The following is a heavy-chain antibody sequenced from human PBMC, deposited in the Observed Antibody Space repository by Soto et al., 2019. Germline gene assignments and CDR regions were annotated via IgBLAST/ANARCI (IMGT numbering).Heavy chain of an antibody. CDR2: MNPNRGNT. CDR3: ARGRPVGYCSGGSCPYFQH. J-gene: IGHJ1*01. D-gene: IGHD2-15*01. CDR1: GYTFTSYD. Sequence: ASVKVSCKASGYTFTSYDINWVRQATGQGLEWMGWMNPNRGNTGYAQKFQGRVTMTRNTSISTAYMELSSLRSEDTAVYYCARGRPVGYCSGGSCPYFQHWGQGTLVTVSS. V-gene: IGHV1-8*01.